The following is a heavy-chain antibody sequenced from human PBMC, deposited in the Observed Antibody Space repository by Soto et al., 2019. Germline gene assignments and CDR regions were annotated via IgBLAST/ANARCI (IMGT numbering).Heavy chain of an antibody. CDR2: IYHVGIT. CDR1: GGSISSGGYF. J-gene: IGHJ4*02. Sequence: SETLSLTCAVSGGSISSGGYFWSWIRQPPGKGLEWIGYIYHVGITKYNPSLRGRVTMSVDKSNNHFSLTLRSVTAADTAVYYCARQTRYSDSSGYYGNWGQGTLVTVSS. V-gene: IGHV4-30-2*01. CDR3: ARQTRYSDSSGYYGN. D-gene: IGHD3-22*01.